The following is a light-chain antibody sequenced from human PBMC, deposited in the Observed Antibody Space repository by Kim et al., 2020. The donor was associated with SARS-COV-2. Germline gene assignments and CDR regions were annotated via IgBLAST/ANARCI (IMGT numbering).Light chain of an antibody. CDR3: QQSYSTPPFT. J-gene: IGKJ2*01. Sequence: ASVGDRVTITCRASQSISSYLNWYQQKPGKAPKVLIYAASSLQSGVPSRFSGSGSGTDFTLTISSLQPEDFATYYLQQSYSTPPFTFGQGTKLEI. CDR1: QSISSY. V-gene: IGKV1-39*01. CDR2: AAS.